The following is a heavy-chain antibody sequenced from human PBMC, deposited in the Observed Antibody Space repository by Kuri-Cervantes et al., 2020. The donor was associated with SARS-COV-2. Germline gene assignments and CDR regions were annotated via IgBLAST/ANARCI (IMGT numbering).Heavy chain of an antibody. V-gene: IGHV3-23*01. D-gene: IGHD2-21*01. CDR2: ISYHGHDT. CDR1: GFTFSNYA. CDR3: ARDRVGVHDS. Sequence: GESLKISCAASGFTFSNYAMSWVRQAPGKGLEWVSVISYHGHDTYYADSVKGRFTISRDNSKNTLYLQMNSLRAEDTAMYYCARDRVGVHDSWGQGTLVTVSS. J-gene: IGHJ4*02.